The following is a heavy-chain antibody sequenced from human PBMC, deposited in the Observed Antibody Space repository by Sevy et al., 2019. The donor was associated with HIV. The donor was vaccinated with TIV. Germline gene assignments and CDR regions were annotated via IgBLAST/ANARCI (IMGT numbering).Heavy chain of an antibody. CDR1: GFTFSSYW. Sequence: GGSLRLSCAASGFTFSSYWMSWVRQAPGKGLEWVANIKQDGSEKYYVDSVKGRFTISRDNAKNSLYLQMNSPRAEDTAVYYCAREGMLRFLESTLGYFQHWGQGTLVTVSS. D-gene: IGHD3-3*01. J-gene: IGHJ1*01. V-gene: IGHV3-7*01. CDR3: AREGMLRFLESTLGYFQH. CDR2: IKQDGSEK.